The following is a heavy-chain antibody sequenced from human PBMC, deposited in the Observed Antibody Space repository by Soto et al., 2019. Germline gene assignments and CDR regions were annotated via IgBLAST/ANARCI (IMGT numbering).Heavy chain of an antibody. V-gene: IGHV3-23*01. J-gene: IGHJ6*03. D-gene: IGHD6-19*01. Sequence: EVQLLESGGGLVQPGGSLRLSCAASGFTFSSYAMSWVRQAPGKGLEWVSAISGSGGSTYYADSVKGRFTISSDNSKNTLYLQMNSLRAEDTAVYYCAKDRHAVFDYYYYMDVWGKGTTVTVSS. CDR2: ISGSGGST. CDR1: GFTFSSYA. CDR3: AKDRHAVFDYYYYMDV.